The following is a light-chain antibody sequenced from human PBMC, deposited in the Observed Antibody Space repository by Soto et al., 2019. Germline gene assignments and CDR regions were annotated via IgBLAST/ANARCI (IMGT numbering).Light chain of an antibody. Sequence: EIVLTQSPGTLSLSPGERATLSCRASQSVSRDYLAWYQQKPGQAPRLLIYGASSRATGIPDRFSGSGSGTDFTLTINRLEPEDFALYYCQQYGSSPLTFGQRAKVEIK. CDR1: QSVSRDY. CDR2: GAS. J-gene: IGKJ1*01. CDR3: QQYGSSPLT. V-gene: IGKV3-20*01.